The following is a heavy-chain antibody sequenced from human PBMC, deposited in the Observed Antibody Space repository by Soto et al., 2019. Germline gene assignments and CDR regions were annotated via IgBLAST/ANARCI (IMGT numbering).Heavy chain of an antibody. CDR2: ISGSGGST. D-gene: IGHD3-10*01. CDR3: AKDRSNYGSGSYYFRIAFAI. J-gene: IGHJ3*02. CDR1: GFTFSSYA. V-gene: IGHV3-23*01. Sequence: PGGSLRLSCAASGFTFSSYAMSWVRQAPGKGLEWVSAISGSGGSTYYADSVKGRFTISRDNSKNTLYLQMNSLRAEDTAVYYFAKDRSNYGSGSYYFRIAFAIWGQGTMVTVSS.